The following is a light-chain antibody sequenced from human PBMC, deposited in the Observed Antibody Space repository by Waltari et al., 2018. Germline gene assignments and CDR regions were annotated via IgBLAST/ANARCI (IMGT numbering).Light chain of an antibody. V-gene: IGLV2-14*03. J-gene: IGLJ2*01. CDR2: DVN. CDR3: SSQSTNNGVI. Sequence: QSALTQPASVSGSPGQSLTISCPGSSSDVGGDDSVSWCGDHPGQAPKVIIYDVNKRPSGVSDRFCGSKSGNTASLTISGLQAEDEATFYCSSQSTNNGVIFGGGTKVTVL. CDR1: SSDVGGDDS.